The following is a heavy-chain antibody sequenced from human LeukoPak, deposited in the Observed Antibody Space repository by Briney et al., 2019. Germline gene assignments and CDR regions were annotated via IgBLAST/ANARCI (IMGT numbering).Heavy chain of an antibody. CDR1: GGSFSGYY. V-gene: IGHV4-34*01. CDR2: INHSGST. CDR3: AIPNYYDSSVDYYGMDV. J-gene: IGHJ6*02. Sequence: SETLSLTCAVYGGSFSGYYWNWIRQPPGKGLEWIGEINHSGSTNYNPSLKSRVTISVDTSKNQFSLKLSSVTAADTAVYYCAIPNYYDSSVDYYGMDVWGQGTTVTVSS. D-gene: IGHD3-22*01.